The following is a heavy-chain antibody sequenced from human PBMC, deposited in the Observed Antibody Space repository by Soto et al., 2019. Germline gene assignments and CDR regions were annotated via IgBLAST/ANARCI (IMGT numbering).Heavy chain of an antibody. CDR2: IYYSGST. CDR1: GGSVSSGSYY. Sequence: TSETLSLTCTVSGGSVSSGSYYWSWIRQPPGKGLEWIGYIYYSGSTNYNPSLKSRVTISVDTSKNQFSLKLTSVTVADTAVYFCARGGALRYYFDYWGQGARVTVSS. V-gene: IGHV4-61*01. CDR3: ARGGALRYYFDY. J-gene: IGHJ4*02. D-gene: IGHD1-26*01.